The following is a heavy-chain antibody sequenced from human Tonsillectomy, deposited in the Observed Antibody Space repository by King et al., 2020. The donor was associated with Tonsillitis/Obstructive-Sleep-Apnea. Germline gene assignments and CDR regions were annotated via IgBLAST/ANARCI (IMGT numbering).Heavy chain of an antibody. V-gene: IGHV3-15*07. J-gene: IGHJ4*02. D-gene: IGHD6-19*01. CDR2: IKGKTDVGKT. CDR3: TTTDIAYSSGWYEG. CDR1: GFTFINAW. Sequence: VQLVQSGGGWVKPGGSLRPSFAPSGFTFINAWLNWVRQAPGKGLWGVGRIKGKTDVGKTDYAAPVKGRLTISRDDSKITLYLQMNSLKTEDTAVYYCTTTDIAYSSGWYEGWGQGTLVTVSS.